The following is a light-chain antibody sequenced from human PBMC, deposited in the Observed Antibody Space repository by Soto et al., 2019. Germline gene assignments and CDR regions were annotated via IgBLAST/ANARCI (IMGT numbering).Light chain of an antibody. J-gene: IGKJ4*01. CDR3: QQYNNWPLT. Sequence: EIVMTQSPGTLSVSPGERATLSCRASQSVNSYLAWYQQKPGQAPRLLIYDASSRATGIPARFSGSGSGTEFTLTISSLQSEDFAVYYCQQYNNWPLTFGGGTKVDIK. V-gene: IGKV3D-15*01. CDR2: DAS. CDR1: QSVNSY.